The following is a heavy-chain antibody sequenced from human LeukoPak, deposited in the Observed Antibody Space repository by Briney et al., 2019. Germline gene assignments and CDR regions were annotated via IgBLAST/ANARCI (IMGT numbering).Heavy chain of an antibody. CDR1: GFTFDDYG. CDR2: ISWNSGSI. CDR3: AKDTLPYYYYGSSGYLDAFDI. J-gene: IGHJ3*02. V-gene: IGHV3-9*01. D-gene: IGHD3-22*01. Sequence: GGSLRLSCAASGFTFDDYGMSWVRQAPGKGLEWVSSISWNSGSIGYADSVKGRFTISRDNTKNSLYLQMNSLRAEDTALYYCAKDTLPYYYYGSSGYLDAFDIWGQGTMVTVSS.